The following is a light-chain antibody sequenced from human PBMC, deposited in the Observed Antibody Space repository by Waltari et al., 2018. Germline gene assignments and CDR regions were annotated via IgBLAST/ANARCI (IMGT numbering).Light chain of an antibody. V-gene: IGLV3-1*01. CDR2: QDA. J-gene: IGLJ3*02. CDR1: NLENKY. CDR3: QAWDSSTPWV. Sequence: SYELNQPSSVSVSPGQTASITCSGDNLENKYVSWYQQRPGQSPFLVIYQDAKRPSVIPERFSGSNSGNTATLTISGTQAMDEADYYCQAWDSSTPWVFGGGTKVTVL.